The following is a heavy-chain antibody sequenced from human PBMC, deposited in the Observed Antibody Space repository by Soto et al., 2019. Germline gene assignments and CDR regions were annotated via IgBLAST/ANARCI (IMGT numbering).Heavy chain of an antibody. J-gene: IGHJ6*02. Sequence: GASVKVSCKSSGYTFTSYGISWVRQAPGQGLEWMGWIGAYNGNTNYAQKLQGRVTMTTDTSTSTAYMELRSLRSDDTAVYYCAYTMVQWLENNYYYYGMDVWGQGTTVTVS. CDR1: GYTFTSYG. CDR3: AYTMVQWLENNYYYYGMDV. CDR2: IGAYNGNT. D-gene: IGHD6-19*01. V-gene: IGHV1-18*01.